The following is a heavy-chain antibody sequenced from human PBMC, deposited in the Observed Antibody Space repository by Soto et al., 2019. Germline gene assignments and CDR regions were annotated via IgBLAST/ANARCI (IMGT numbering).Heavy chain of an antibody. CDR1: GFTFSSYN. CDR3: AKALYGGFTY. V-gene: IGHV3-21*04. CDR2: ISSSSSYI. D-gene: IGHD3-10*01. J-gene: IGHJ4*02. Sequence: GGSLRLSCAASGFTFSSYNMNWVRQAPGKGLEWVSSISSSSSYIYYADSVKGRFTISRDNAKNSLYLQMNSLRAEDTAIYYRAKALYGGFTYWGQGTLVTVSS.